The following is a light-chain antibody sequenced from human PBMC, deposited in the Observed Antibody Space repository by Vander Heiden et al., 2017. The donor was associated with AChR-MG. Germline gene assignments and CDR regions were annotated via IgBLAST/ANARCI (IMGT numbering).Light chain of an antibody. CDR2: AAS. CDR1: QTISSY. Sequence: DIQMTQSLSSLSASVGDRVTITCRASQTISSYLNWYQQEPGKAPKLLIYAASSWQSGVPSRFSGSGSGTDFSLTISSLQPEDSATYYCQQSYSNPFTFGQGTKLEIK. V-gene: IGKV1-39*01. CDR3: QQSYSNPFT. J-gene: IGKJ2*01.